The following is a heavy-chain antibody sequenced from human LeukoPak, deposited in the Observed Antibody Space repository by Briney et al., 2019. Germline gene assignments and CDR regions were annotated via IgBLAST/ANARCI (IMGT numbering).Heavy chain of an antibody. CDR3: ARESIAVAGAPFDY. CDR2: ISSGSTI. Sequence: GGSLRLSCAASGFTLSSYSMNWVRQAPGKGLEWVSYISSGSTIYDADSVKGRFTISRDNAKNSLYLQMNSLRAGDTAVYYCARESIAVAGAPFDYWGQGTLVTVSS. D-gene: IGHD6-19*01. V-gene: IGHV3-48*04. J-gene: IGHJ4*02. CDR1: GFTLSSYS.